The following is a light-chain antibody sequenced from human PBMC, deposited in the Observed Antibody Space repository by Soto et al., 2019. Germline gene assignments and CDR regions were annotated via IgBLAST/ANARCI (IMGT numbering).Light chain of an antibody. V-gene: IGKV3-20*01. Sequence: EIVLTQSPGTLSLSPGERATLSCRASQSVATNYLAWYQQKPGQAPRFLIYDASSRATGIPDRFSGSGSGTGVTLTISTLEPEDFAVYYCEQYGSRPLTFGGGTKVEIK. CDR1: QSVATNY. CDR3: EQYGSRPLT. CDR2: DAS. J-gene: IGKJ4*01.